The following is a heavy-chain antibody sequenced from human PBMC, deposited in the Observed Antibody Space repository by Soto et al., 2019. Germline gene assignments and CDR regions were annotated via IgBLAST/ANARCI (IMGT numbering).Heavy chain of an antibody. CDR3: AREGAAPYYYYGMDV. CDR1: GGSISSGGYF. Sequence: QVQLQESGPGLVKPSQTLSLTCTVSGGSISSGGYFWSWIRQHPGKGLEWIGFIYYSGSIYYNPSLTSRVTISVDTSKNQFALKLSSVTAADTAVYYCAREGAAPYYYYGMDVWGQGTTVTVSS. J-gene: IGHJ6*02. V-gene: IGHV4-31*03. CDR2: IYYSGSI. D-gene: IGHD6-6*01.